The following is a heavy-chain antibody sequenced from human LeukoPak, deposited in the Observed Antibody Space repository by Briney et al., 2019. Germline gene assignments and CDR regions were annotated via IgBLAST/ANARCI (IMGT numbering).Heavy chain of an antibody. CDR1: GFTFSSYA. D-gene: IGHD3-22*01. CDR3: ARRYYDSSGYDY. J-gene: IGHJ4*02. CDR2: ISYDGSNK. V-gene: IGHV3-30*04. Sequence: PGGSLRLSCAASGFTFSSYAMHWVRQAPGKGLEWVAVISYDGSNKYYADSVKGRFTISRDNSKNTLYLQMNSLRAEDTAVYYCARRYYDSSGYDYWGQGTLVTVSS.